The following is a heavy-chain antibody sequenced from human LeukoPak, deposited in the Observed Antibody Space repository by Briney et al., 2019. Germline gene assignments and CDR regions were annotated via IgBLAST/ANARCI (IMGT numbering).Heavy chain of an antibody. D-gene: IGHD4-17*01. V-gene: IGHV4-4*02. CDR2: IYHSGST. J-gene: IGHJ4*02. Sequence: PSETLSLTCAVSGGSISSSNWWSWVRQPPGKGLEWIGEIYHSGSTNYNPSLKSRVTIAVDKSKNQFSLKLSSVTAADTAVYYCARASHDYGDYSHFDYWGQGTLVTVSS. CDR3: ARASHDYGDYSHFDY. CDR1: GGSISSSNW.